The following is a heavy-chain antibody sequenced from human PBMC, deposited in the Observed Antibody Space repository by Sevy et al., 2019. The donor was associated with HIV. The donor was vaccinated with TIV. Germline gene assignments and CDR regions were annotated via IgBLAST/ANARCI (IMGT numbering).Heavy chain of an antibody. CDR2: IKSKTDGGIT. Sequence: VGSLRLSCAASGFTFSNTWMSWIRQAPGKGLEWVGRIKSKTDGGITDYAAPVKGRFSISRDDSKNTLYLQMSSLKTEDTALYYCTKVMEIGQELKSYYMDVWGKGTTVTVSS. V-gene: IGHV3-15*01. CDR1: GFTFSNTW. CDR3: TKVMEIGQELKSYYMDV. J-gene: IGHJ6*03. D-gene: IGHD1-26*01.